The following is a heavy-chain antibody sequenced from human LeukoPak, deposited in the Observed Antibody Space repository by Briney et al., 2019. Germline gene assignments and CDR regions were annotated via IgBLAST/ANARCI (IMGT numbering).Heavy chain of an antibody. CDR3: AKKVGGYYSFDY. V-gene: IGHV3-23*01. CDR2: ISASGGST. CDR1: GFTFSSYS. Sequence: GGSLRLSCAASGFTFSSYSMNWVRQAPGKGLEWVSTISASGGSTYYADSVKGRFTISRDNSKNTLYLQMNSLRAEDTAVYYCAKKVGGYYSFDYWGQGTLVTVSS. D-gene: IGHD3-22*01. J-gene: IGHJ4*02.